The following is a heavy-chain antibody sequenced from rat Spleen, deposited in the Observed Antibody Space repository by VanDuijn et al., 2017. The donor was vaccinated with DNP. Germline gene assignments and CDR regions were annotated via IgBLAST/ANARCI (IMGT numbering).Heavy chain of an antibody. CDR1: GFSLTSYG. CDR2: IWGDGST. V-gene: IGHV2-77*01. D-gene: IGHD4-3*01. Sequence: QVQMKETGPGLVQTTQTLSVTCTVSGFSLTSYGVHWVRQAPGKGLEWMGIIWGDGSTNYNSALKSRLSISRDTSKSQVFLTMNSLQTDDTAVYYCAVGGPAGDWFAYWGQGTLVTVSS. CDR3: AVGGPAGDWFAY. J-gene: IGHJ3*01.